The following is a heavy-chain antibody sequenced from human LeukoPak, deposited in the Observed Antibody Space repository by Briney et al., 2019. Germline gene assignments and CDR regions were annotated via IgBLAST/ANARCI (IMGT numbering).Heavy chain of an antibody. J-gene: IGHJ3*02. Sequence: SETLSLTCTVSGGSISSGGYYWSWIRQHPGKGLEWIGYIYYSGSTYYNPSLKSRVTISVDTSKNQFSLKLSSVTAADTAVYYCARNVMITFGGVIGSDAFDIWGQGTMVTVSS. CDR2: IYYSGST. V-gene: IGHV4-31*03. D-gene: IGHD3-16*02. CDR1: GGSISSGGYY. CDR3: ARNVMITFGGVIGSDAFDI.